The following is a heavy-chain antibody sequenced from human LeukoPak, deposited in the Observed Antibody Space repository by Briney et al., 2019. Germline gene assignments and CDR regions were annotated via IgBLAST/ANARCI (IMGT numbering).Heavy chain of an antibody. Sequence: SVKVSCKASGGTFSSYAIRWVRQAPGQGLEWMGGIIPIFGTANYAQKFRGRVTITADESTSTAYMELSSLRSEDTAVYYCARDGYCSSTSCRFGSYYYYGMDVWGQGTTVTVSS. D-gene: IGHD2-2*03. J-gene: IGHJ6*02. CDR2: IIPIFGTA. V-gene: IGHV1-69*13. CDR1: GGTFSSYA. CDR3: ARDGYCSSTSCRFGSYYYYGMDV.